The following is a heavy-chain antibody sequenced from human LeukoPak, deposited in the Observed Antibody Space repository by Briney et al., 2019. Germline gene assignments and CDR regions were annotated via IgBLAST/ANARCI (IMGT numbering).Heavy chain of an antibody. V-gene: IGHV1-8*02. Sequence: GASVKVSCKASGYTFTSYGISWVRQAPGQGLEWMGWMNPNSGNTGYAQKFQGRVTMTRNTSISTAYMELSSLRSEDTAVYYCARGEPGYSSSWYYYYYYYGMDVWGQGTTVTVSS. CDR3: ARGEPGYSSSWYYYYYYYGMDV. CDR1: GYTFTSYG. J-gene: IGHJ6*02. CDR2: MNPNSGNT. D-gene: IGHD6-13*01.